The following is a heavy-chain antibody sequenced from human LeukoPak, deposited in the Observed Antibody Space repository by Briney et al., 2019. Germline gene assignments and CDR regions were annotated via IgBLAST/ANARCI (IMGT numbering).Heavy chain of an antibody. CDR3: ARGEAAAGNYFDY. V-gene: IGHV3-21*01. CDR2: ISSSSSYI. J-gene: IGHJ4*02. Sequence: PGGSLRLSCAASGFTFSSYSMNWVRQAPGKGLEWVSSISSSSSYIYYADSVKGRFTISRDNAKNSLYLQMNSLRAEDTAVYYCARGEAAAGNYFDYWGQGTLVTVSS. CDR1: GFTFSSYS. D-gene: IGHD6-13*01.